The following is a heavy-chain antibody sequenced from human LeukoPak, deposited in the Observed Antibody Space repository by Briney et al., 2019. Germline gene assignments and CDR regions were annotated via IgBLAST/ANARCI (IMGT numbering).Heavy chain of an antibody. CDR2: IIPIFGTA. Sequence: SVKVPCKASGGTFSSYAISWVRQAPGQGLEWMGRIIPIFGTANYAQKFQGRVTITTDESTSTAYMELSSLRSEDTAVYYCARGGVGYCSGGSCNRGYFDLWGRGTLVTVSS. CDR1: GGTFSSYA. J-gene: IGHJ2*01. V-gene: IGHV1-69*05. D-gene: IGHD2-15*01. CDR3: ARGGVGYCSGGSCNRGYFDL.